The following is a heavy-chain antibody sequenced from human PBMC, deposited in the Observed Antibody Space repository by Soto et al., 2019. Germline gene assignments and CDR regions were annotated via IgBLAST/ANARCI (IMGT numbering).Heavy chain of an antibody. Sequence: QVQLVESGGGVVQPGRSLRLSCAASGFTFSSYAMHWVRQAPGKGLEWVAVISYDGSNKYYADSVKGRFTISRDNSKNTLYLQMNGLRAEDTAVYYCARDQRDYYDSSGGFQHWGQGTLVTVSS. CDR1: GFTFSSYA. CDR2: ISYDGSNK. D-gene: IGHD3-22*01. V-gene: IGHV3-30-3*01. J-gene: IGHJ1*01. CDR3: ARDQRDYYDSSGGFQH.